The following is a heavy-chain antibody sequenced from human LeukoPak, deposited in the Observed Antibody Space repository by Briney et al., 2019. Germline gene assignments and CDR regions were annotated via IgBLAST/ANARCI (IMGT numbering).Heavy chain of an antibody. CDR2: ISYSGTT. CDR3: ARGPTRYYFDY. J-gene: IGHJ4*02. Sequence: PSETLSLTCTVSGGSISSYYWSWIRQPPGKGLEWIGYISYSGTTNYNPSLKSRVTISIDTSKNQFSLKLSSVTAADTAVYYCARGPTRYYFDYWGQGTPVTVSS. D-gene: IGHD3-9*01. CDR1: GGSISSYY. V-gene: IGHV4-59*01.